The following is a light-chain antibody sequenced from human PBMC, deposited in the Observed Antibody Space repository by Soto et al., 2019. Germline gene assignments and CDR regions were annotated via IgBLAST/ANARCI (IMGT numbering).Light chain of an antibody. Sequence: QSALTQPASVSRSPGQSITISCTGTSSDVGGYNYVSWYQQHPGKAPKLMIYDVSNRPSGVSNRFSGSKSGNTASLTISGLQAEDEADYYCSSYTSSSTGVFGTGTKVTVL. J-gene: IGLJ1*01. CDR2: DVS. CDR3: SSYTSSSTGV. CDR1: SSDVGGYNY. V-gene: IGLV2-14*01.